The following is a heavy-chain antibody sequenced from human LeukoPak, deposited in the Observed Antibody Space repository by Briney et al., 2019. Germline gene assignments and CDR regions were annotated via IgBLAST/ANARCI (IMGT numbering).Heavy chain of an antibody. CDR2: IYHSGST. J-gene: IGHJ3*02. Sequence: PSETLSLTCTVSGYSISSGYYWGWIRQPPGKGLEWIGSIYHSGSTYYNPSLKSRVTISVDTSKNLFSLKLSSVTAADTAVYYCARDDFWSGPDAFDIWGQGTMVTVSS. CDR3: ARDDFWSGPDAFDI. V-gene: IGHV4-38-2*02. D-gene: IGHD3-3*01. CDR1: GYSISSGYY.